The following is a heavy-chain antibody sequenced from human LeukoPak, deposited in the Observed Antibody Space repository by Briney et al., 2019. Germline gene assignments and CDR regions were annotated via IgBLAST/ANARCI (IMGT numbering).Heavy chain of an antibody. D-gene: IGHD5-24*01. Sequence: GGSLRLSCAASGFTFSSYEMNWVRQAPGKGLEWVSYISSSGSTIYYADSAKGRFTISRDNSKNTLYLQMNSLRAEDTAVYYCAKSGHNRFDYWGQGTLVTVSS. V-gene: IGHV3-48*03. CDR3: AKSGHNRFDY. CDR2: ISSSGSTI. J-gene: IGHJ4*02. CDR1: GFTFSSYE.